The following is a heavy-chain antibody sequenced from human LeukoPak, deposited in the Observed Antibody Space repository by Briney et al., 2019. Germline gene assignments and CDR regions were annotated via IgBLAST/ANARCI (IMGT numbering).Heavy chain of an antibody. CDR1: GGSIDITNY. CDR2: IAHDGTS. Sequence: SGTLSLTCGVSGGSIDITNYWSWVRQAPGKGLEWIGEIAHDGTSNYNPSLRSRVAMSFDRANNQFSLSLTSVTAADTAVYYCTREDRPYCPFAYWGQGVLVTVSS. D-gene: IGHD1-26*01. CDR3: TREDRPYCPFAY. V-gene: IGHV4-4*02. J-gene: IGHJ4*02.